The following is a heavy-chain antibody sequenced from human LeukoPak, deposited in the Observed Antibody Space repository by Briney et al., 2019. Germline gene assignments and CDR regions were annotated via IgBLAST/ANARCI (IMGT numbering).Heavy chain of an antibody. J-gene: IGHJ4*02. CDR1: GGSFSGYY. CDR2: INHSGST. D-gene: IGHD1-1*01. Sequence: ASETLSLTCAVYGGSFSGYYWSWIRQPPGKGLEWIGEINHSGSTNYNPSLKSRVTISVDTSKNQFSLKLSSVTAADTAVYYCVRGWNEHYFDYWGQGTLVTVSS. V-gene: IGHV4-34*01. CDR3: VRGWNEHYFDY.